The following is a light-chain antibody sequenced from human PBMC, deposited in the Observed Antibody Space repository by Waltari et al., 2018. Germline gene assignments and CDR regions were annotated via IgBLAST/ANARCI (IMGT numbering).Light chain of an antibody. V-gene: IGLV2-23*01. J-gene: IGLJ1*01. CDR3: CSYSRSGTFL. CDR1: SSDVGTSNV. CDR2: EDT. Sequence: QSVLTQPASVSGSPGQSITISCTGTSSDVGTSNVVSWYLQDPGKVPKLLIYEDTMRPSGVSNRFSGSKSVNTAFLTVAGLRTEDEGDYYCCSYSRSGTFLFGTGTRVTVL.